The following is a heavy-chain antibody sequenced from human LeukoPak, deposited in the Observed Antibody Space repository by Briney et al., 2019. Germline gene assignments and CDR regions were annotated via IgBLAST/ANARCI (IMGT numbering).Heavy chain of an antibody. CDR3: ARGGYFDY. CDR1: GFTFSSYA. V-gene: IGHV3-30*01. CDR2: ISYDGSNK. D-gene: IGHD2-15*01. J-gene: IGHJ4*02. Sequence: GGSLRLSCAASGFTFSSYAMHWVRQAPGKGLEWVAVISYDGSNKYYADSVKGRFTISRDNSKNTLYLQMNSLRAEDTAVYYCARGGYFDYWGQGTLVTVYS.